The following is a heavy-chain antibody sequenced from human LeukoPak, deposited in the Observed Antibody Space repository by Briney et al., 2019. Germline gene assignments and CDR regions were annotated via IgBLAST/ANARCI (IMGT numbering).Heavy chain of an antibody. Sequence: GASVKVSCKASGHTFTGYYMHWVRQAPGQGLEWVGWINPNSGGTNYAQKFQGRVTMTRDTSIGTAYMELSRLRSDDTAVYYCARVGYNWNLRDAFDIWGQGTMVTVSS. V-gene: IGHV1-2*02. J-gene: IGHJ3*02. CDR1: GHTFTGYY. CDR2: INPNSGGT. D-gene: IGHD1-1*01. CDR3: ARVGYNWNLRDAFDI.